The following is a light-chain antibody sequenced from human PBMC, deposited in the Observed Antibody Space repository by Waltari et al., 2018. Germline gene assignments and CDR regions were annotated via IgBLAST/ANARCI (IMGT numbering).Light chain of an antibody. CDR3: QQLYTFPRS. Sequence: DFQLTQSPSFLSASVGDSVTITCRASHGISNSLAWYQQRPGGAPTPLIYDASTLEGGVPSRFSGSGSGTEFTLTISSLQPEDFATYYCQQLYTFPRSFGGGTRLEIK. CDR1: HGISNS. J-gene: IGKJ4*01. CDR2: DAS. V-gene: IGKV1-9*01.